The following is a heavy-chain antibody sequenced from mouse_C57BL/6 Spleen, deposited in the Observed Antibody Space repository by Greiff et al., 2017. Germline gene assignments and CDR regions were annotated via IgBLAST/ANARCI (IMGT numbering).Heavy chain of an antibody. CDR2: IHPNSGST. V-gene: IGHV1-64*01. D-gene: IGHD1-1*01. Sequence: QVQLQQPGAELVKPGASVKLSCKASGYTFTSYWMHWVKQRPGQGLEWIGMIHPNSGSTNYNEKFKSKATMTVAESSSTAYMQRSSLTSEDSAVYDGARAGAITKVVADYWGQGTTLTVSS. CDR3: ARAGAITKVVADY. J-gene: IGHJ2*01. CDR1: GYTFTSYW.